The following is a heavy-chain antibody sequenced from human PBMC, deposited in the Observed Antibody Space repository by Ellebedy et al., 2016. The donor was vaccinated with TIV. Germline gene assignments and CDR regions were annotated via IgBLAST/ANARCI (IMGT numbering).Heavy chain of an antibody. CDR1: GGSFSGYY. CDR3: ARSTTVTTASYEY. CDR2: INHSGST. V-gene: IGHV4-34*01. J-gene: IGHJ4*02. D-gene: IGHD4-17*01. Sequence: MPSETLSLTCAVYGGSFSGYYWTWIRQPPGKGLEWIGEINHSGSTTYNPSLTSRVTISVDTSRNRFSLKLSSVTAADTAVYYCARSTTVTTASYEYWGQGTLVTVSS.